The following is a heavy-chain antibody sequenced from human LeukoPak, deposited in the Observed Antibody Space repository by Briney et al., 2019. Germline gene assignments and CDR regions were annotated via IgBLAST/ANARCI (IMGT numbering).Heavy chain of an antibody. V-gene: IGHV4-4*07. Sequence: SETLSLTCTVSGGSISNYYWSWIRQPAGQGLEWIGRIYTSGSTNYNPSLKSRVTMSVDTSKNQFSLKLSSVTAADTAVYYCAREYCSSTSCYTYYYYYMDVWGKGTTVTVSS. D-gene: IGHD2-2*02. CDR2: IYTSGST. CDR1: GGSISNYY. J-gene: IGHJ6*03. CDR3: AREYCSSTSCYTYYYYYMDV.